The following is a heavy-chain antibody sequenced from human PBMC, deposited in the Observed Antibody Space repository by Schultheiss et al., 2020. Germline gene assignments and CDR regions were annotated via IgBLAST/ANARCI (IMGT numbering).Heavy chain of an antibody. J-gene: IGHJ6*02. CDR1: GGSISSYY. D-gene: IGHD2-2*01. Sequence: SQTLSLTCTVSGGSISSYYWSWIRQPPGKGLEWIGYIYYSGSTNYNPSLKSRVTISVDTSKNQFSLKLSSVTAADTAVYYCARLSTWYGMDVWGQGTTVTVSS. CDR2: IYYSGST. V-gene: IGHV4-59*01. CDR3: ARLSTWYGMDV.